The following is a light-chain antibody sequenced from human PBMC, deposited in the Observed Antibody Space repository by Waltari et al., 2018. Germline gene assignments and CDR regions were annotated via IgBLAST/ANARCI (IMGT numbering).Light chain of an antibody. Sequence: DVVMTQSPLSLPVNLGQPASISCTSSQSLVHSDGNTHLVWFHQRPGQSPRRLIYKVSIRDSEVPDRFSGGGSATDFTLRISRVEAEDVGVYYCMQGTHWPYTFGQGTKLDIK. V-gene: IGKV2-30*02. J-gene: IGKJ2*01. CDR3: MQGTHWPYT. CDR2: KVS. CDR1: QSLVHSDGNTH.